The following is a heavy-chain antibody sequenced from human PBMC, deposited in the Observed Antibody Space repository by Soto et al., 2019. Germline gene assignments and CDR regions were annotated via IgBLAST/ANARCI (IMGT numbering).Heavy chain of an antibody. CDR1: GFTFSAYY. D-gene: IGHD6-13*01. CDR3: ARSLLDEYSSSWRSAYYGMDV. CDR2: INPNSGGT. Sequence: QVQLVQSGAEVKKPGASVKVSCKASGFTFSAYYIYWVRQAPGQGLEWIGWINPNSGGTNNAQKFQGRVTMTRDTSTSTVYNELSALISDDTAVYYCARSLLDEYSSSWRSAYYGMDVWGQGTTVTVSS. J-gene: IGHJ6*02. V-gene: IGHV1-2*02.